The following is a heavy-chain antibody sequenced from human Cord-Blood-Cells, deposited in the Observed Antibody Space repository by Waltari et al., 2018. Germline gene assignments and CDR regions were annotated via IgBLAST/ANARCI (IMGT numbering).Heavy chain of an antibody. Sequence: QVQLVQSGAEVKKPGSSVKVSCKASGGTFSSYAISWVRQAPGQGLEWMGGIIPSFGTANYAQKFQGRVTITADESTSTAYMELSSLRSEDTAVYYCARDRTIFGVVRQNWFDPWGQGTLVTVSS. J-gene: IGHJ5*02. CDR3: ARDRTIFGVVRQNWFDP. CDR2: IIPSFGTA. V-gene: IGHV1-69*01. CDR1: GGTFSSYA. D-gene: IGHD3-3*01.